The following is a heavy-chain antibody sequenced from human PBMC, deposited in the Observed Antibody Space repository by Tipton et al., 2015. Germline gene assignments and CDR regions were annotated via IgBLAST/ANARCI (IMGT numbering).Heavy chain of an antibody. D-gene: IGHD3-22*01. Sequence: QLVQSGAEVKKPGESLKISCNGSGYSFTSYWIGWVRQMPGKGLEWMGIIYPGDSHTRYNPSFEGQVTISADKSISTAYLQWSSLKASDTAMYYCARHVSFYYDTHGYDALDIWAQGTRVTVSS. J-gene: IGHJ3*02. CDR1: GYSFTSYW. V-gene: IGHV5-51*01. CDR3: ARHVSFYYDTHGYDALDI. CDR2: IYPGDSHT.